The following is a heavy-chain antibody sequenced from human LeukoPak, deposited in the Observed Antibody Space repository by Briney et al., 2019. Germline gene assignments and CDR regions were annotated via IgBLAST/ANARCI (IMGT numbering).Heavy chain of an antibody. Sequence: GESLKISCKGSGYTFTTYWIGWVRQMPGKGLEWMGIIYPVDSDPRYSPSFQGQVTISADTSISTAYLQWSSLKASDSAMYYCVRHGLGSSWFGFDYWGQGTLVTVSS. CDR2: IYPVDSDP. V-gene: IGHV5-51*01. CDR3: VRHGLGSSWFGFDY. D-gene: IGHD6-13*01. CDR1: GYTFTTYW. J-gene: IGHJ4*02.